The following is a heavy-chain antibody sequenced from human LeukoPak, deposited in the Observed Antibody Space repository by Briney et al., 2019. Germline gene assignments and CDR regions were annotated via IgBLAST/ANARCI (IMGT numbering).Heavy chain of an antibody. CDR3: AKLTEVAPTRPQGFDL. V-gene: IGHV3-48*03. CDR2: ISSRGGAI. CDR1: GFIFSSYE. D-gene: IGHD5-12*01. J-gene: IGHJ2*01. Sequence: GGSLRLSCAASGFIFSSYEMNWVRQAPGKGLEWVSYISSRGGAIYYADSLKGRFTISRDNAKNSLYLQMYSLRAEDTAVYYCAKLTEVAPTRPQGFDLWGRGTLVTVSS.